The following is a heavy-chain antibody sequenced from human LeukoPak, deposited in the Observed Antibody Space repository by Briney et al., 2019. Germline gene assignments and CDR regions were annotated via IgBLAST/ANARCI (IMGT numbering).Heavy chain of an antibody. Sequence: ASVKVSCKASGCTFTGYYMHWVRQAPGQGLEWMGWINPNSGGTNYAQKFQGRVTMTRDTSISTAYMELSRLRSDDTAVYYCARGGHRKYYYDSSGYYAEVAYWGQGTLVTVSS. CDR1: GCTFTGYY. D-gene: IGHD3-22*01. J-gene: IGHJ4*02. V-gene: IGHV1-2*02. CDR3: ARGGHRKYYYDSSGYYAEVAY. CDR2: INPNSGGT.